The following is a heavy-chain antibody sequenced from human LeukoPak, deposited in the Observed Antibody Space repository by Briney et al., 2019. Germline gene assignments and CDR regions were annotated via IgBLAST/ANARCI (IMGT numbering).Heavy chain of an antibody. CDR1: GLSFSTYA. CDR3: AREGGDLGRYFDY. CDR2: IWYDGSNK. D-gene: IGHD3-3*01. J-gene: IGHJ4*02. V-gene: IGHV3-33*08. Sequence: HPGGSLRLSCAASGLSFSTYAMTWVRQAPGKGLEWVALIWYDGSNKYYADSVKGRFTISRDNSKNTLYLQMNSLRAEDTAVYYCAREGGDLGRYFDYWGQGTLVTVSS.